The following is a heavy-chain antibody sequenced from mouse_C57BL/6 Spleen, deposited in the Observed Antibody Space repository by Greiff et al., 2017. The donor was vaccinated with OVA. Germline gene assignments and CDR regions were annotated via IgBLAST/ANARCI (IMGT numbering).Heavy chain of an antibody. Sequence: QVQLQQSGPGLVQPSQSLSITCTVSGFSLTSYCVHWVRQSPGKGLEWLGVIWSGGSTDYNSAFISRLSISKDNSKSQVFFKMNSLQADDTAIYYCARITLGNWYFDVWGTGTTVTVSS. V-gene: IGHV2-2*01. CDR3: ARITLGNWYFDV. CDR1: GFSLTSYC. D-gene: IGHD2-12*01. J-gene: IGHJ1*03. CDR2: IWSGGST.